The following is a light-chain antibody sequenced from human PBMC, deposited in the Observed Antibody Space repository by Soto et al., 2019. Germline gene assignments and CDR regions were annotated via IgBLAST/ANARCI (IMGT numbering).Light chain of an antibody. J-gene: IGLJ1*01. V-gene: IGLV1-44*01. CDR3: AACDDSLNGYV. CDR2: SNN. Sequence: VLTQPPSASGTPGQRVTISCSGSSSNIGSNTVNWYQQLPGTAPKLLIYSNNQRPSGVPDRFSGSKSGTSASLAISGLQSEDEADYYCAACDDSLNGYVFGTGTKVTVL. CDR1: SSNIGSNT.